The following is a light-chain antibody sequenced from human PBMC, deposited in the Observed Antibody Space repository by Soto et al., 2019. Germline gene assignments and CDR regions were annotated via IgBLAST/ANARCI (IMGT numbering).Light chain of an antibody. CDR3: PPRSNWPPVLP. CDR1: QIVTTF. V-gene: IGKV3-11*01. J-gene: IGKJ4*01. CDR2: DAS. Sequence: DIVLTQSPATLSLSPGERATLSCRTTQIVTTFLAWYQQKPGQVPRLLFYDASNRATGIPARFSGSGSGTDFTLTISSLEPEDCAVYYCPPRSNWPPVLPFGGGTKVE.